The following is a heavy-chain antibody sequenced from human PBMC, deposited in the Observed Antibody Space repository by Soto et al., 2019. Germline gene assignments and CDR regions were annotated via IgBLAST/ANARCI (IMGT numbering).Heavy chain of an antibody. CDR3: AGRWTTAASLDY. J-gene: IGHJ4*02. D-gene: IGHD1-1*01. V-gene: IGHV3-53*01. CDR1: GFTVSNNH. Sequence: VQLVESGGGLIQPGGSLRLSCAASGFTVSNNHMTWVRQAAGKGLELVSFVHGGGSTSYADSVKGRFTISRDNSKTTLYLQMDSLRAEDTAIYYCAGRWTTAASLDYWGRGTLVTVSS. CDR2: VHGGGST.